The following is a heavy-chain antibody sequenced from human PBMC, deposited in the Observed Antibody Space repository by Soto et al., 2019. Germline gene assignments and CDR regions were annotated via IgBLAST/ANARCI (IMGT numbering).Heavy chain of an antibody. V-gene: IGHV3-33*01. D-gene: IGHD1-7*01. Sequence: PGGSLRLSCAASGFTFSSYGMHWVRQAPGKGLEWVAVIWYDGSNKYYADSVKGRFTISRDNSKNTLYLQMNSLRAEDTAVYYCAREEPGTTRGGPRSFDPWGQGTLVTVSS. CDR1: GFTFSSYG. CDR2: IWYDGSNK. J-gene: IGHJ5*02. CDR3: AREEPGTTRGGPRSFDP.